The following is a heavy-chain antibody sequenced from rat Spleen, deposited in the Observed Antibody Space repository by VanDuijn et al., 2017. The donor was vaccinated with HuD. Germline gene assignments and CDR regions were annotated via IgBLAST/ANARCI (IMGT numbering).Heavy chain of an antibody. J-gene: IGHJ4*01. CDR3: TRHHYDGYYHGPVFGVMDA. CDR2: ISSGGGGI. Sequence: EVQLVESGGGLVQPGGSLKLSCAASGFTFSSFPIAWVRQAPQKGLEWVASISSGGGGIYYTDSVKGRFTISRDNAKSTLYLQMDSLRSEDTASYYCTRHHYDGYYHGPVFGVMDAWGRGASVTVSS. D-gene: IGHD1-12*03. V-gene: IGHV5-46*01. CDR1: GFTFSSFP.